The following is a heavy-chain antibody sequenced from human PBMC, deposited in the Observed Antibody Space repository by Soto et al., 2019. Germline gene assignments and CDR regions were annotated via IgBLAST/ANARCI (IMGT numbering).Heavy chain of an antibody. J-gene: IGHJ5*02. V-gene: IGHV1-69*06. CDR3: AREPAGPDNWFEP. CDR2: IIPIFGTA. D-gene: IGHD2-2*01. Sequence: SVKVSCKASGGTFSSYAISWVRQAPGQGLEWMGGIIPIFGTANYAQKFQGRVTITADKSTSTAYMELSSLRSEDTAVYYCAREPAGPDNWFEPWGQGTLVTVS. CDR1: GGTFSSYA.